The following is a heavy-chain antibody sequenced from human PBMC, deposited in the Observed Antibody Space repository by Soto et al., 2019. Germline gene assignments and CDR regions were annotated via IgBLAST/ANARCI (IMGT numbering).Heavy chain of an antibody. Sequence: QVQLQESGPGLVKPSDTLSLTCAVSGYSISSSNWWGWIRQPPGKGLEWIGYIYYSGSTYYNPSLKSRVTMSVDTSKNQFSLKLSSVTAVDTAVYYCARSAVAITSVGYFDHWGQGTLVTVSS. V-gene: IGHV4-28*01. D-gene: IGHD3-22*01. J-gene: IGHJ4*02. CDR2: IYYSGST. CDR3: ARSAVAITSVGYFDH. CDR1: GYSISSSNW.